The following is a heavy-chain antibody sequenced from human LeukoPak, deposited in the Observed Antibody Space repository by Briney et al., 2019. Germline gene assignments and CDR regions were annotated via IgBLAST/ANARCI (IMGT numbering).Heavy chain of an antibody. J-gene: IGHJ6*02. CDR2: IIPILGIA. V-gene: IGHV1-69*04. D-gene: IGHD2-2*01. CDR3: AREDIVVVPAADYYYYYGMDV. CDR1: GGTFSSYA. Sequence: SVKVSCKASGGTFSSYAISWVRQAPGQGLEWMGRIIPILGIANYAQKFQGRATITADKSTSTAYMELSSLRSEDTAVYYCAREDIVVVPAADYYYYYGMDVWGQGTTVTVSS.